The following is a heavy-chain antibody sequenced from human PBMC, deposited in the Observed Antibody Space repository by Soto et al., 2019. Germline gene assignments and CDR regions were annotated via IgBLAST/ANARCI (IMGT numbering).Heavy chain of an antibody. CDR1: GFIFRSSG. CDR3: VNFMAPGGPYYGMDV. V-gene: IGHV3-23*01. D-gene: IGHD3-10*01. CDR2: ISSSGDAT. Sequence: EVQLLESGGDLVQPGGSLRLSCAASGFIFRSSGLAWVRQSPGKGLQWVSGISSSGDATYYADSVKGRFTISRDNSGNTFFLQRNRRGAEDWAVYYCVNFMAPGGPYYGMDVWGQGTTVTVSS. J-gene: IGHJ6*02.